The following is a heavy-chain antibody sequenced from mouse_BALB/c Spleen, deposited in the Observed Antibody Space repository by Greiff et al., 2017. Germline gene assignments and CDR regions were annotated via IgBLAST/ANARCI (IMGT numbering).Heavy chain of an antibody. V-gene: IGHV3-2*02. CDR2: ISYSGST. CDR3: ASRDGYWGLAY. Sequence: EVQLQESGPGLVKPSQSLSLTCTVTGYSITSDYARNWIRQFPGNKLEWMGYISYSGSTSYNPSLKSRISITRDTSKNQFFLQLNSVTTEDTATYDCASRDGYWGLAYWGQGTLVTVSA. CDR1: GYSITSDYA. J-gene: IGHJ3*01. D-gene: IGHD2-3*01.